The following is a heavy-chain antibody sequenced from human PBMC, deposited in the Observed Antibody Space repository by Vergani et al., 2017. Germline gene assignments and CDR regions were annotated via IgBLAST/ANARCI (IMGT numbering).Heavy chain of an antibody. CDR1: GGTFSSYA. V-gene: IGHV1-69*06. CDR2: IIPIFGTA. Sequence: QVQLVQSGAEVKKPGSSVKVSCKASGGTFSSYAISWVRQAPGQGLEWMGGIIPIFGTANYAQKFQGRVTMTADKSTSTAYMELSSLRSEDTAVYYCAGVGQQLVLSGWFDPWGQGTLVTVSS. CDR3: AGVGQQLVLSGWFDP. D-gene: IGHD6-13*01. J-gene: IGHJ5*02.